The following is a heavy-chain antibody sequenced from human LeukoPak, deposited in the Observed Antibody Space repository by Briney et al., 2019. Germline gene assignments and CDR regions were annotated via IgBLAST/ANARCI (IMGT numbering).Heavy chain of an antibody. J-gene: IGHJ6*02. CDR3: ASSNGDNSFFYYGMDV. Sequence: PGGSLRLSCAASGFTFSIYAMHWVRQAPGKGLEWVAFTSYDGGNKFYAGSVKGRFTISRDNSKNTLYLQMNSLRAEDTAVYYCASSNGDNSFFYYGMDVWGQGTTVTVSS. CDR2: TSYDGGNK. D-gene: IGHD4-23*01. V-gene: IGHV3-30-3*01. CDR1: GFTFSIYA.